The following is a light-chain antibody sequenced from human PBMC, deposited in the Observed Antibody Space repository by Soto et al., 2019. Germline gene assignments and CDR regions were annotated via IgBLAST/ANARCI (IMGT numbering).Light chain of an antibody. CDR1: SSDVGSYNR. J-gene: IGLJ1*01. V-gene: IGLV2-18*02. CDR3: SSCTSTSIYV. Sequence: QSALTQPPSVSGSPGQSVTISCTGTSSDVGSYNRVSWYQQPPGTAPKLMIYEVSNRPSGVPDRFSGSKSGNTASLTISGLQAEDEADYYCSSCTSTSIYVFGTGTKVTVL. CDR2: EVS.